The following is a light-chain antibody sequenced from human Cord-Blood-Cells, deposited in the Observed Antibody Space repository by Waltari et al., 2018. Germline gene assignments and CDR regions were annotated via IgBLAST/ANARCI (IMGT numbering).Light chain of an antibody. J-gene: IGLJ3*02. CDR1: RSDVGSYNL. CDR2: EGS. Sequence: QSALTQPASVSGSPGQSITISCTGTRSDVGSYNLVSWYHQHPAKAPNLMIYEGSKRPSGVSNRFSGSKSGNTASLTIAGLQAEDEADYYCCSYAGSSTWVFGGGTKLTVL. CDR3: CSYAGSSTWV. V-gene: IGLV2-23*01.